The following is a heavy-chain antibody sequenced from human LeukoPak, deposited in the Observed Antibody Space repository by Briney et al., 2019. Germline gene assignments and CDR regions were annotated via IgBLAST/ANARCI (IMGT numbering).Heavy chain of an antibody. J-gene: IGHJ3*01. Sequence: GGSLRLSCAASGFTFSTYWLHWVRQAPGKGLVWVSLISPDGSLINYADSVQGRFTISRDNAKNTLYLQMNSLRVEDTADYYCARDLVRRNGAFDLWGQGTMVTVSS. CDR3: ARDLVRRNGAFDL. V-gene: IGHV3-74*01. CDR1: GFTFSTYW. CDR2: ISPDGSLI. D-gene: IGHD1-1*01.